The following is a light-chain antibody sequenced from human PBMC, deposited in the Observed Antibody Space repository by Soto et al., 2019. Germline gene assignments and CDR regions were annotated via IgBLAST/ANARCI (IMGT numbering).Light chain of an antibody. CDR3: SSSTCSGTLI. V-gene: IGLV2-14*01. Sequence: QSVLTQPASVSGSPGQSITISCDGSSNDIGAYNFVSWYQHFPGKAPKLVIYEVSSRPSGVSYRFSGSKSGNTASLTISGLQAEDEAHYYCSSSTCSGTLIFGGGTKLTVL. CDR1: SNDIGAYNF. CDR2: EVS. J-gene: IGLJ2*01.